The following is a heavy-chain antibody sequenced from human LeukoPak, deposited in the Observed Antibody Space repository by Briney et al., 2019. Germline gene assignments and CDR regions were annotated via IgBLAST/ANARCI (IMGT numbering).Heavy chain of an antibody. J-gene: IGHJ4*02. CDR2: ISGSGGST. Sequence: HSGGSLRLSCAASGFTFSSYAMSWVRQAPGKGLEWVSAISGSGGSTYYADSVKGRFTISRDNSKNTLYLQMNSLRAEDTAVYYCAKDSVVVVVAATLTYWGQGTLVTVSS. CDR1: GFTFSSYA. D-gene: IGHD2-15*01. V-gene: IGHV3-23*01. CDR3: AKDSVVVVVAATLTY.